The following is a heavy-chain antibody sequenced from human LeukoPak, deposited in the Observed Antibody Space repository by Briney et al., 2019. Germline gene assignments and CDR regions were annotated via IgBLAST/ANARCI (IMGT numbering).Heavy chain of an antibody. V-gene: IGHV3-23*01. Sequence: GGSLRLSCAASGFTFSSYAMSWVRQAPGKGLEWVSAISGSGGSTYYADSVKGRFTISRDNSKNTLYLQMNSLRAEDTAVYYCAKGSPYSSSWYDYYGMDVWGQGTTVTVSS. CDR2: ISGSGGST. CDR3: AKGSPYSSSWYDYYGMDV. D-gene: IGHD6-13*01. J-gene: IGHJ6*02. CDR1: GFTFSSYA.